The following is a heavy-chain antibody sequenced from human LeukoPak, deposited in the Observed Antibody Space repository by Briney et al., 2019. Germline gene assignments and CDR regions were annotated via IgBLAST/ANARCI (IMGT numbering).Heavy chain of an antibody. CDR3: AREVVAATLDY. D-gene: IGHD2-15*01. J-gene: IGHJ4*02. Sequence: SETLSLTCAVYGGSFSGYYWSWIRQPPGKGLEWIGEINHSGSTNYNPSLKSRVTISVDTSKNQFSLKLSSVTAADTAVYYCAREVVAATLDYWGQGTLVTVSS. CDR2: INHSGST. V-gene: IGHV4-34*01. CDR1: GGSFSGYY.